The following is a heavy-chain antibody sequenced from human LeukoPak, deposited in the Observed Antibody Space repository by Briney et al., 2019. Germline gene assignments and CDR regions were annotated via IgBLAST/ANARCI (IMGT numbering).Heavy chain of an antibody. CDR3: AREDGDYYFDY. CDR1: GGSISSYY. Sequence: SETLSLTCTVSGGSISSYYWSWIRQPPGKGLEWIGEIEHSGSTKYNPSLKSRVTISVDTSKNQFSLKLSSVTAADTAVYYCAREDGDYYFDYWGQGTLVTVSS. D-gene: IGHD4-17*01. CDR2: IEHSGST. J-gene: IGHJ4*02. V-gene: IGHV4-34*01.